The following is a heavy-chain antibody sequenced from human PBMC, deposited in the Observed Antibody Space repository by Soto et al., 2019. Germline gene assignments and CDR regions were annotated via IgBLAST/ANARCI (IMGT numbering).Heavy chain of an antibody. CDR2: AYYRSKWYN. D-gene: IGHD6-19*01. CDR1: GDSVSSNSAA. V-gene: IGHV6-1*01. CDR3: AREPAGTYFFDY. J-gene: IGHJ4*02. Sequence: PSPTLSLTCAISGDSVSSNSAAWNWIRQSPSRGLEWLGRAYYRSKWYNDYAVPVKSRITINPDTTKNQISLQVNSVAPEDTAFYYCAREPAGTYFFDYWGQGPVVTVSS.